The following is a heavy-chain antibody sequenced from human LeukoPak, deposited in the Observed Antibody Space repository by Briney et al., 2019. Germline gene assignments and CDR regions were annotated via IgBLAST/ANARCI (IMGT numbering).Heavy chain of an antibody. J-gene: IGHJ6*02. V-gene: IGHV4-59*01. CDR1: GGSISSYY. Sequence: PSETLSLTCTVSGGSISSYYWSWIRQPPGKGLEWIGYIYYSGSTNYNPSLKSRVTISVDTSKNQFSLKLSSVTAADTAVYYCARVGLAAHGMDVWGQGTTVTVSS. CDR2: IYYSGST. CDR3: ARVGLAAHGMDV. D-gene: IGHD6-25*01.